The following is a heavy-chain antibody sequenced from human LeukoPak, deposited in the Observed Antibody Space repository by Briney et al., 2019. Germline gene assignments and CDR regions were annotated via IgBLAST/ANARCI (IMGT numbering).Heavy chain of an antibody. J-gene: IGHJ4*02. CDR3: VSFYETY. CDR1: GNYW. V-gene: IGHV3-74*01. D-gene: IGHD2/OR15-2a*01. CDR2: INSVGSWT. Sequence: GGSLRLSCAASGNYWMHWVRQAPGKGLVWVSHINSVGSWTSYADSVKGRFTISKDNAKNTVYLQMNSLRAEDTAVYYCVSFYETYWGRGTLVTVSS.